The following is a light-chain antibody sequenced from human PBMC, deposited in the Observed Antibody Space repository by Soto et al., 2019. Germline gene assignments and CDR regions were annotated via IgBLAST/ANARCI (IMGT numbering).Light chain of an antibody. CDR2: GAS. V-gene: IGKV3-20*01. CDR3: QQYGGSPWT. J-gene: IGKJ1*01. Sequence: DIVLTQSPGTRSLSPGERATLSCRASQSVRNSYLAWYQQKPGQAPRLLVYGASSRATGIPDRFSGSGSGTDFTLAVSRLEPEDFAVYYCQQYGGSPWTFGQGTKVEIK. CDR1: QSVRNSY.